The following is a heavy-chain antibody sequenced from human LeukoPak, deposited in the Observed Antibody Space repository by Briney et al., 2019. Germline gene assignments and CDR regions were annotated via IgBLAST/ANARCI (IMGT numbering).Heavy chain of an antibody. Sequence: GASVKVSCKASGYTFTSYGISWVRQAPGQGLEWMGWISAYNGNTNYAQKLQGRVTMTTDTSTSTAYMELRSLRSDDTAVYYCARGGVGQWLVRIEYYFDYWGQGTLVTVSS. J-gene: IGHJ4*02. D-gene: IGHD6-19*01. V-gene: IGHV1-18*01. CDR3: ARGGVGQWLVRIEYYFDY. CDR1: GYTFTSYG. CDR2: ISAYNGNT.